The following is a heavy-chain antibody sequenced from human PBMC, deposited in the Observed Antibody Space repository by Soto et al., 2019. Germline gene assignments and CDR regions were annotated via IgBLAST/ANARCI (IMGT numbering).Heavy chain of an antibody. Sequence: PGGSLRLSCAASGFTFSTYSMNWVRQAPGKGLEWVSYISSSSSTIYYADSVKGRFTISRDNAKNSLYLRMDSLRAEDTAVYYCARGYFGYGSGTFYKVVYFEYWGQGTLVTVSS. CDR3: ARGYFGYGSGTFYKVVYFEY. D-gene: IGHD3-10*01. CDR2: ISSSSSTI. V-gene: IGHV3-48*01. J-gene: IGHJ4*02. CDR1: GFTFSTYS.